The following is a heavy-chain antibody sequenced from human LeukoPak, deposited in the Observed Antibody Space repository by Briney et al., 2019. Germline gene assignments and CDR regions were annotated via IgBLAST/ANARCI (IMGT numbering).Heavy chain of an antibody. CDR3: TAGIEVSGSNFDC. D-gene: IGHD6-19*01. CDR1: GFTFSSYA. Sequence: GGSLRLSCEASGFTFSSYAMAWVRQAPGKGLEWVSSISGSGGSTYYAGSVKGRFTISRDNSENTVYLQMHSLRAEDTAEYFCTAGIEVSGSNFDCWGQGTLVTVSS. J-gene: IGHJ4*02. V-gene: IGHV3-23*01. CDR2: ISGSGGST.